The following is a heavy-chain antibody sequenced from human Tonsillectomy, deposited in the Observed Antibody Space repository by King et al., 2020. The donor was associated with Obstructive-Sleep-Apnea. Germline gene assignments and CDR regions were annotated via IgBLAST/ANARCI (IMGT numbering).Heavy chain of an antibody. D-gene: IGHD4-11*01. J-gene: IGHJ4*02. CDR2: IHYEGSKK. CDR3: ASAYSSQNNY. CDR1: AFTFSTYG. V-gene: IGHV3-30*02. Sequence: VQLVESGGGVVQPGRSLRLSCAASAFTFSTYGMHWFRQAPGKGRGWVAFIHYEGSKKNYADSVKGRFTISRDNSKSTLYLQMDSLRAEDTAVYYCASAYSSQNNYWGQGTLVTVSS.